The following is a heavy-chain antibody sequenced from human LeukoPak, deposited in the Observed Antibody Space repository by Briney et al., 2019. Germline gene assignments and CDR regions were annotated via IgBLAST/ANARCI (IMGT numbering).Heavy chain of an antibody. CDR2: IKTSGSDT. J-gene: IGHJ4*02. V-gene: IGHV3-23*05. Sequence: PGGSLRLSCAVSGFTVTSYAMSWVRQAPGKGLEWVSVIKTSGSDTFYADSVKGRFAISRDSSKNTLYLQMNSLRAEDTAVYYCAKGVWDSSGWYLDYWGQGTLVTVS. CDR3: AKGVWDSSGWYLDY. D-gene: IGHD6-19*01. CDR1: GFTVTSYA.